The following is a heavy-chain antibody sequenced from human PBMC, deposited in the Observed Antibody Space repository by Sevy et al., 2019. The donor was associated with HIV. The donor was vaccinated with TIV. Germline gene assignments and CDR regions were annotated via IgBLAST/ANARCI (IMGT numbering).Heavy chain of an antibody. Sequence: GGSLRLSCVDSGFTFTNYTMNWVRQAPGKGLEWVSSISSSGIHIYYGDSVKGRFTISRDNAKSSLYLQMSSLRAEDTAVYYCARVVGFYYALDVWDQGTTVTVSS. CDR1: GFTFTNYT. CDR2: ISSSGIHI. D-gene: IGHD2-15*01. CDR3: ARVVGFYYALDV. J-gene: IGHJ6*02. V-gene: IGHV3-21*01.